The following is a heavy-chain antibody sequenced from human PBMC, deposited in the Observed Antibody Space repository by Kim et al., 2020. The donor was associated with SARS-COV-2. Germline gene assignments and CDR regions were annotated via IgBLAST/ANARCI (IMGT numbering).Heavy chain of an antibody. Sequence: GGSLRLSCEVSGFTLGIYVMTWVRQAPGKGLEWVSTLRGSGGTTYYADSVQGRFSVSRDNSKNTLYLQMNSLRADDTAVYYCAKQGVAAMTPFDSWGQGTLVTVSS. CDR3: AKQGVAAMTPFDS. V-gene: IGHV3-23*01. J-gene: IGHJ4*02. CDR1: GFTLGIYV. D-gene: IGHD3-3*01. CDR2: LRGSGGTT.